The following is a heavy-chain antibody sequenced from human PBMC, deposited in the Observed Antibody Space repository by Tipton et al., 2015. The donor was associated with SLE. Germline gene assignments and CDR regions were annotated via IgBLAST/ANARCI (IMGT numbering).Heavy chain of an antibody. Sequence: GLVKPSETLSLTCTVSGGSISSHYWSWIRQPPGKGLEWIGYIYYSGSTNYNPSLKSRVTISVDTSKNQFSLKLSSVTAADTAVYYCARGRQQLAWYFDLWGRGTLVTVSS. CDR2: IYYSGST. CDR3: ARGRQQLAWYFDL. D-gene: IGHD6-13*01. CDR1: GGSISSHY. J-gene: IGHJ2*01. V-gene: IGHV4-59*11.